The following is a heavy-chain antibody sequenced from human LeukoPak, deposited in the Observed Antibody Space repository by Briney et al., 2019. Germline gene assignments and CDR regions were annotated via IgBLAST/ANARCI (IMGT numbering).Heavy chain of an antibody. V-gene: IGHV4-38-2*02. D-gene: IGHD7-27*01. Sequence: SETLSLTCTVSGYSISSGYYWGWIRQPPGKGLEWIGSIYHSGSTYYNPSLKSRVTLSVDTSKNQFSLKLSSVTAADTAVYYCARDSSTGEADYWGQGTLVTVSS. CDR2: IYHSGST. CDR3: ARDSSTGEADY. CDR1: GYSISSGYY. J-gene: IGHJ4*02.